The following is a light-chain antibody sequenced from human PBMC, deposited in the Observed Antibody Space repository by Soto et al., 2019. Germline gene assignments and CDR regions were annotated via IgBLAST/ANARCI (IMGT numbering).Light chain of an antibody. CDR2: GAS. J-gene: IGKJ1*01. CDR1: HSVSSN. V-gene: IGKV3-15*01. CDR3: QQYNNWPRT. Sequence: EIVMTQSPATLSVSPGERATLSCRASHSVSSNLAWYQHKPGQAPRLLIFGASSRATGIPARFSGSGSGTEFTLTISSLQSEDIALYYCQQYNNWPRTFGQGTKVDIK.